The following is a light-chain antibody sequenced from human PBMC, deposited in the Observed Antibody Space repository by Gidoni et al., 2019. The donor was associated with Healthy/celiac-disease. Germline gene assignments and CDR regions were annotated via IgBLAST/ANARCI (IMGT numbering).Light chain of an antibody. Sequence: DIQMTQSPSSLSASVGDRVTITCRASQSISSYLNWYQQKPGKAPKLLIYAASSLQSGVPSRFSGSGSETDFTLTSSSLQPEDFATYYCQQSYSTPPWTFGQGTKVEIK. CDR3: QQSYSTPPWT. CDR1: QSISSY. CDR2: AAS. V-gene: IGKV1-39*01. J-gene: IGKJ1*01.